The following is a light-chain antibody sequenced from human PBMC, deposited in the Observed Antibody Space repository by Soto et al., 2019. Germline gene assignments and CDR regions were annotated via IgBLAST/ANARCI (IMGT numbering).Light chain of an antibody. Sequence: DIQLTQSPSFLSASVGDRVTISCRASQDINTYLAWYQQKPGKAPKLLIFAASTLQNGVPSRFSGSGSGTEFTVTITSLQPEDFATYYCQQRKSYPITFGQGTRLEIK. CDR1: QDINTY. CDR2: AAS. CDR3: QQRKSYPIT. V-gene: IGKV1-9*01. J-gene: IGKJ5*01.